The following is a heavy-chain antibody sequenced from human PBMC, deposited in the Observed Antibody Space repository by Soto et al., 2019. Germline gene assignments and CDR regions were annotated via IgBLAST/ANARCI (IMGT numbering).Heavy chain of an antibody. Sequence: GASVKVSCKASGYTFTGYYMHWLRHAPGQGLEWMGWINPNSGGKNPAQKFQRCVNTNRDTYISTDYMELSRLRYDDTAVYYCAREVSGGLIADRPGDFDIWGQGTMVTVSS. CDR3: AREVSGGLIADRPGDFDI. CDR2: INPNSGGK. J-gene: IGHJ3*02. D-gene: IGHD6-6*01. CDR1: GYTFTGYY. V-gene: IGHV1-2*04.